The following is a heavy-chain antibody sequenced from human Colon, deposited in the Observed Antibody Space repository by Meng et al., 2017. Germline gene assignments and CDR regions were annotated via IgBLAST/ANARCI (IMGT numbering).Heavy chain of an antibody. V-gene: IGHV3-30*04. CDR1: GFTFSSYA. Sequence: GGSLRLSCAASGFTFSSYAMHWVRQAPGKGLEWVAVISYDGSNKYYADSVKGRFTISRDNSKNTLYLQMNSLRAEDTAVYYCARALNRDGYNYPDFDYWGQGTRVTGSS. D-gene: IGHD5-24*01. CDR2: ISYDGSNK. J-gene: IGHJ4*02. CDR3: ARALNRDGYNYPDFDY.